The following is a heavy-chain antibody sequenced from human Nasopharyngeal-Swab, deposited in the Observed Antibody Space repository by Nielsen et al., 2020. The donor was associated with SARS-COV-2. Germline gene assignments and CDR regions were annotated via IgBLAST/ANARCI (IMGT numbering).Heavy chain of an antibody. CDR1: GFTFSDYY. CDR2: ISSSGSTI. V-gene: IGHV3-11*01. CDR3: ARERHGDDSRNYYYGMDD. Sequence: GGSLRLSCVASGFTFSDYYMSWISQAPGKGLEWVSSISSSGSTIYYATSVTGRFTISRDNAKKSLYLQMNSLRAEDTAVYYCARERHGDDSRNYYYGMDDWGQGTTVSVSS. J-gene: IGHJ6*02. D-gene: IGHD4-23*01.